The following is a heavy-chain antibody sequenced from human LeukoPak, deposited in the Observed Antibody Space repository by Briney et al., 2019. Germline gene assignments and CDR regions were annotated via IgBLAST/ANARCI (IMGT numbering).Heavy chain of an antibody. D-gene: IGHD2-15*01. Sequence: PGGSLRLSCAASGFTFSSYGMHWVRQAPGKGLEWVAFIRYDGSNKYYADSVKGRFTISRDNSKNTLYLQMNSLRAEDTAVYYCARLDIVAIVGATGFDYWGQGTLVTVSS. CDR2: IRYDGSNK. J-gene: IGHJ4*02. V-gene: IGHV3-30*02. CDR1: GFTFSSYG. CDR3: ARLDIVAIVGATGFDY.